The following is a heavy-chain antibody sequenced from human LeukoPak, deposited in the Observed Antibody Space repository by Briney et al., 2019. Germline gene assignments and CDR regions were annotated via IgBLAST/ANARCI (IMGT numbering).Heavy chain of an antibody. CDR2: ISYDGSNK. CDR1: GFTFSSYG. CDR3: AKSTGATPTHTLDY. J-gene: IGHJ4*02. Sequence: PGRSLRLSCAASGFTFSSYGMHWVRQAPGKGLEWVAVISYDGSNKYYADSVKGRFTISRDNSKNTLFLQMNSLRAEDTAMYYCAKSTGATPTHTLDYWGQGTLVTVSS. V-gene: IGHV3-30*18. D-gene: IGHD4/OR15-4a*01.